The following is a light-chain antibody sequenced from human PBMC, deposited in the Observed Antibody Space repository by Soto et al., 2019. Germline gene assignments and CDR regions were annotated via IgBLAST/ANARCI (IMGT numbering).Light chain of an antibody. CDR3: QSYDSSLGEV. V-gene: IGLV1-40*01. Sequence: QSVLTQPPSVSGAPGQRVAISCTGSSSNIGAGYDVHWYQQLPGTAPKLLIFVNSNRPSGVPDRFSGSKSGTSASLAITGLHADDEADYYCQSYDSSLGEVFGGGTKVTVL. CDR1: SSNIGAGYD. CDR2: VNS. J-gene: IGLJ2*01.